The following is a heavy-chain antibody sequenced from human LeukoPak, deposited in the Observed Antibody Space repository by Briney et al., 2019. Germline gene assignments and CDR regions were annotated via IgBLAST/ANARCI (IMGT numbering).Heavy chain of an antibody. Sequence: GGSLRLSCVAAGFTFANPWMSWVRQAPGKGLEWVGRIKSKADGETSDYIAPVKGRFTISRDDSKNTLYLQMNSLKTEDTAVYYCTTDHSGGMDVWGQGTTVTVSS. V-gene: IGHV3-15*01. CDR3: TTDHSGGMDV. CDR1: GFTFANPW. D-gene: IGHD3-10*01. CDR2: IKSKADGETS. J-gene: IGHJ6*02.